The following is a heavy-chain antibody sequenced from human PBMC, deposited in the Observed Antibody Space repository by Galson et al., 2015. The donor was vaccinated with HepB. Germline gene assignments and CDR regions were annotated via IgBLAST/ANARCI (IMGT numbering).Heavy chain of an antibody. CDR3: ASRPVYYYDSSGLNREHAFDI. D-gene: IGHD3-22*01. J-gene: IGHJ3*02. V-gene: IGHV3-30-3*01. Sequence: SLRLSCAASGFTFSSYAMHWVRQAPGKGLEWVAVISYDGSNKYYADSVKGRFTISRDNSKNTLYLQMNSLRAEDTAVYYCASRPVYYYDSSGLNREHAFDIWGQGTMVTVSS. CDR1: GFTFSSYA. CDR2: ISYDGSNK.